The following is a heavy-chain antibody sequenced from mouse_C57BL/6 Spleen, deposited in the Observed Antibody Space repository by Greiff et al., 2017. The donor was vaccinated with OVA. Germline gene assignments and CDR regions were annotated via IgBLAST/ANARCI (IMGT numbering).Heavy chain of an antibody. CDR1: GYAFSSSW. CDR2: IYPGDGDT. CDR3: ARGAQATGGFAY. V-gene: IGHV1-82*01. D-gene: IGHD3-2*02. J-gene: IGHJ3*01. Sequence: QVQLKQSGPELVKPGASVKISCKASGYAFSSSWMNWVKQRPGKGLEWIGRIYPGDGDTNYNGKFKGKATLTADKSSSTAYMQLSSLTSEDSAVYFCARGAQATGGFAYWGQGTLVTVSA.